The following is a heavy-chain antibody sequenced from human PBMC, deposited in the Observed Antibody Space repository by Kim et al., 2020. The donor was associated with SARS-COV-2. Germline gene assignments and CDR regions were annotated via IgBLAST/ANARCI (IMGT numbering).Heavy chain of an antibody. CDR3: AREVITTPLFDY. D-gene: IGHD3-22*01. CDR2: ISYDGSNK. V-gene: IGHV3-33*05. CDR1: GFTFSSYG. Sequence: GGSLRLSCAASGFTFSSYGMHWVRQAPGKGLEWVAVISYDGSNKYYADSVKGRFTISRDNSKNTLYLQMNSLRAEDTAVYYCAREVITTPLFDYWGQGTLVTVSS. J-gene: IGHJ4*02.